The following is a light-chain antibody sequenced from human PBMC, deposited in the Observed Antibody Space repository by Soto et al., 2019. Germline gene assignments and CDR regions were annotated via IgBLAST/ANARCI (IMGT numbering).Light chain of an antibody. J-gene: IGLJ1*01. CDR3: SSYAGSNHYV. Sequence: QSVLTQPPSASGSAGQSVTISCTGTSSDVGGYNYVSWYQQHPGKAPKLMIYEVSKRPSGVPDRFSGSKSGNTASLTVSGLQAEDEADYYCSSYAGSNHYVFGTGTKVTVL. CDR2: EVS. CDR1: SSDVGGYNY. V-gene: IGLV2-8*01.